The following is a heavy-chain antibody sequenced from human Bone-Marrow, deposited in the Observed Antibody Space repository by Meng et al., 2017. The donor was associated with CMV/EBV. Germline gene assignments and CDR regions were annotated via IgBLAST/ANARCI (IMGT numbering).Heavy chain of an antibody. CDR1: GFTFDDYA. Sequence: GGSLRLSCASSGFTFDDYAMHWVRQAPGKGLEWVSGISWNSGSIGYADSVKGRFTIPRDNAKNSLYLQMNSLRAEDTAVYYCVRSDYGGKGVYFVYWGPGPLVTCYS. CDR3: VRSDYGGKGVYFVY. CDR2: ISWNSGSI. J-gene: IGHJ4*02. D-gene: IGHD4-23*01. V-gene: IGHV3-9*01.